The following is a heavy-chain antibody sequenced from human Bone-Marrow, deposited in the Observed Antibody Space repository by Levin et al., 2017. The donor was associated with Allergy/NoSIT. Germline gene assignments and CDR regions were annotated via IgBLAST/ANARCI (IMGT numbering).Heavy chain of an antibody. CDR2: INPSGGST. D-gene: IGHD3-22*01. CDR3: ARDSPNPSLDYYDSSGYYPRRYYYYGMDV. J-gene: IGHJ6*02. Sequence: GESLKISCKASGYTFTSYYMHWVRQAPGQGLEWMGIINPSGGSTSYAQKFQGRVTMTRDTSTSTVYMELSSLRSEDTAVYYCARDSPNPSLDYYDSSGYYPRRYYYYGMDVWGQGTTVTVSS. CDR1: GYTFTSYY. V-gene: IGHV1-46*01.